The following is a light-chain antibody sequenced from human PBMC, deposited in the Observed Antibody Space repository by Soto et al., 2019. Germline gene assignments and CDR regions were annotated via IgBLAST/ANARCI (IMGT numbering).Light chain of an antibody. Sequence: QLVLTQSPSVSGAPGQRVTISCTGSSSNIGAGNDVQWYQQLPGTAPKLLIYDKNKRPSGVPDRFSGSKSGTSASLAITGLQAEDEADYYCQSYDSSLGGPVFGGGTKLTVL. CDR1: SSNIGAGND. CDR2: DKN. J-gene: IGLJ3*02. V-gene: IGLV1-40*01. CDR3: QSYDSSLGGPV.